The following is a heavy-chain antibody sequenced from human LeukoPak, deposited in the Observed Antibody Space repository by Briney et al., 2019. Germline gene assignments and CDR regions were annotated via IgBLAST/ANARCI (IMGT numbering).Heavy chain of an antibody. CDR3: ARDGYDILTGANWFDP. CDR2: IYTSGST. J-gene: IGHJ5*02. V-gene: IGHV4-61*02. CDR1: GGSISSGSYY. Sequence: SETLSLTCTVSGGSISSGSYYWSWIRQPAGKGLEWIGRIYTSGSTNYNPSLKSRVTISVDTSKNQFSLKLSSVTAADTAVYYCARDGYDILTGANWFDPWGQGTLVTVSS. D-gene: IGHD3-9*01.